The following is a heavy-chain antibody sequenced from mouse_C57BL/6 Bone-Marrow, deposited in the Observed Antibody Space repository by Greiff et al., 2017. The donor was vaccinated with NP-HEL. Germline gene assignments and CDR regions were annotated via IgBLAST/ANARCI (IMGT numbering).Heavy chain of an antibody. CDR1: EYEFPSPD. J-gene: IGHJ1*03. D-gene: IGHD2-2*01. CDR3: ARLGGYPYWYFDV. V-gene: IGHV5-2*03. Sequence: EVKLVESGGGLVQPGESLKLSCESNEYEFPSPDMSWVRKTPEKRLELVAAINSDGGSTYYPDTMERRFIISRDNTKKTLYLQMSSLRSEDTALYYCARLGGYPYWYFDVWGTGTTVTVSS. CDR2: INSDGGST.